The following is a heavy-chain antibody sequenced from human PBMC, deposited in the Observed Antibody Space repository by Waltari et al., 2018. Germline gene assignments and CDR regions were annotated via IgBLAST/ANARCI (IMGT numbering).Heavy chain of an antibody. V-gene: IGHV3-9*01. CDR1: GFTFDDYA. Sequence: EVQLVESGGGLVQPGRSLRLSCAASGFTFDDYAMHWVRQAPGKGLDMVSGINWKSGNIAYADSVKGRFTISRDNAKNSLYLQMNSLRAEDTALYYCAKDGGDGYNTRGFDYWGQGTLVTVSS. CDR3: AKDGGDGYNTRGFDY. J-gene: IGHJ4*02. D-gene: IGHD3-16*01. CDR2: INWKSGNI.